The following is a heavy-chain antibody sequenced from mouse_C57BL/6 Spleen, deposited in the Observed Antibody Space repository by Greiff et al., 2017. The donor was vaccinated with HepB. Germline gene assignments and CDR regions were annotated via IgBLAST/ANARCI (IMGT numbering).Heavy chain of an antibody. CDR2: ISDGGSYT. V-gene: IGHV5-4*03. D-gene: IGHD1-1*01. CDR3: ARGEYYGSSWFAY. CDR1: GFTFSSYA. J-gene: IGHJ3*01. Sequence: DVKLVESGGGLVKPGGSLKLSCAASGFTFSSYAMSWVRQTPEKRLEWVATISDGGSYTYYPDNVKGRFTISRDNAKNNLYLQMSHLKSEDTAMYYCARGEYYGSSWFAYWGQGTLVTVSA.